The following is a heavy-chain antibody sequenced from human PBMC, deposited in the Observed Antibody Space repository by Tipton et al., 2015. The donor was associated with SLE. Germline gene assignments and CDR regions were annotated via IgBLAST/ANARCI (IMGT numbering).Heavy chain of an antibody. V-gene: IGHV3-7*05. D-gene: IGHD3-16*02. CDR3: ARAVPWGSYRTAGYGWYFDL. CDR2: IKQDGSEK. Sequence: SLRLSCAASGFTFSSYWMSWVRQAPGEGLEWVANIKQDGSEKYYVDSVKGRFTISRDNAKNSLYLQMNSLRAEDTAVYYCARAVPWGSYRTAGYGWYFDLWGRGTLVTVSS. CDR1: GFTFSSYW. J-gene: IGHJ2*01.